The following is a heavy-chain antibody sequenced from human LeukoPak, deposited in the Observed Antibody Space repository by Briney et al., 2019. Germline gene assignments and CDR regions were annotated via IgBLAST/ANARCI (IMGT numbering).Heavy chain of an antibody. V-gene: IGHV3-66*01. Sequence: GGSLRLSCAASGFTVSSNYMSWVRQAPGKGLEWVSVIYSGGSTYYADSVKGRFTISRDNSKNTLYLQMNSLRAEDTAVYYCAGTRYCGGDCYYFDYWGQGTLVTVSS. CDR2: IYSGGST. CDR3: AGTRYCGGDCYYFDY. CDR1: GFTVSSNY. J-gene: IGHJ4*02. D-gene: IGHD2-21*02.